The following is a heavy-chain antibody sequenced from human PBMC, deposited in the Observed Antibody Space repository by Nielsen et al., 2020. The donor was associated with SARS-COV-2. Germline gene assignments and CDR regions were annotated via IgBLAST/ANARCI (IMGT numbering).Heavy chain of an antibody. Sequence: ASVKVSCKASGYTFTSYGISWVRQAPGQGLEWMGWISAYNGNTNYAQKFQGRVTITADESTSTAYMELSSLRSEDTAVYYCARVRYGDYYYYYYYMDVWGKGTTVTVSS. V-gene: IGHV1-18*04. D-gene: IGHD4-17*01. J-gene: IGHJ6*03. CDR3: ARVRYGDYYYYYYYMDV. CDR1: GYTFTSYG. CDR2: ISAYNGNT.